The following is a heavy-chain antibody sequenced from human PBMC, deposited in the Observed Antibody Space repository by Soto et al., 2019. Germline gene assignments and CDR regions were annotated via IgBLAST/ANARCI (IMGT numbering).Heavy chain of an antibody. CDR2: IIPIFGTA. CDR1: GGTFSNYT. Sequence: QVQLVKSGTEVKKPGSSVKVSCKASGGTFSNYTISWVRQAPGQGLEWMGVIIPIFGTANNPQKFQGRVTITADESTSTAYRELSSIRSQDTGLYYCARVRSSSYHSENEAFDIWGQGTMVTVSS. D-gene: IGHD3-16*02. J-gene: IGHJ3*02. CDR3: ARVRSSSYHSENEAFDI. V-gene: IGHV1-69*01.